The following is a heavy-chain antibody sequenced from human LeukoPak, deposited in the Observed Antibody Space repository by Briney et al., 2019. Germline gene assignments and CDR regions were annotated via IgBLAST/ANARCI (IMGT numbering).Heavy chain of an antibody. CDR2: IYTTGTT. V-gene: IGHV4-4*07. D-gene: IGHD3-10*01. J-gene: IGHJ4*02. CDR1: GGSIRSYY. Sequence: SETLSLTCTVSGGSIRSYYWGWVQQPAGKGLEWIGRIYTTGTTNYNPSLKSRLTMSVDTSKNQFSLNLRSVIAADTAVYYCARQGYTASYYFLDYWSQGTLVTVSS. CDR3: ARQGYTASYYFLDY.